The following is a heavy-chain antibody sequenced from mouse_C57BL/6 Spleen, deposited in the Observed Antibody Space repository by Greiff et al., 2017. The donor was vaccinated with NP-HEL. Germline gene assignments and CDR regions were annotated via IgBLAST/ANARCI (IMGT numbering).Heavy chain of an antibody. CDR3: ARTVSYYGSSYYVDY. Sequence: VQLQQSGAELVKPGASVKLSCKASGYTFTSYWMQWVKQRPGQGLEWIGEIDPSDSYTNYNQKFKGKATLTVDTYATTAYMQLSSLTSEDSAVYYCARTVSYYGSSYYVDYWGQGTTLTVS. J-gene: IGHJ2*01. CDR1: GYTFTSYW. D-gene: IGHD1-1*01. CDR2: IDPSDSYT. V-gene: IGHV1-50*01.